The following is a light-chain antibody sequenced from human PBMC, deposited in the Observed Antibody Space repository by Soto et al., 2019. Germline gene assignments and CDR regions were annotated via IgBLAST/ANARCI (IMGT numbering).Light chain of an antibody. CDR1: QSVSNNY. V-gene: IGKV3-20*01. CDR2: GAS. J-gene: IGKJ1*01. CDR3: QQYGSSPWP. Sequence: EIVLTQSPGTLSLSPGERATLSCRASQSVSNNYLAWYQQKPGQAPRRLIYGASSRATGIPDRFSGSGSGTDFTLTISRLEPEDFAVYYCQQYGSSPWPFGQGTKVDIK.